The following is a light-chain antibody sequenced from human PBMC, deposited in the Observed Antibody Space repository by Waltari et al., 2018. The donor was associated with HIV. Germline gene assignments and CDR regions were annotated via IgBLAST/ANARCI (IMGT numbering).Light chain of an antibody. V-gene: IGLV2-14*03. CDR2: DVS. J-gene: IGLJ1*01. Sequence: QSALTQPASVSGSPRQSITISCTGTSSDVVGHHYVSWYQQHPGKAPKLMIYDVSNRPSGVSNRFSGSKSGNTASLTISGLQAEDEADYYCSSYTSSSTRVFGTGTKVTVL. CDR3: SSYTSSSTRV. CDR1: SSDVVGHHY.